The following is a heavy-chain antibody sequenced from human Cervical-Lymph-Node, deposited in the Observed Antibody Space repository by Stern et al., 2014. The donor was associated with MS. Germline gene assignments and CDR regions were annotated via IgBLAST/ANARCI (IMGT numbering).Heavy chain of an antibody. CDR1: GYTFTGHY. Sequence: MQLVESGAEVKKPGASVKVSCKASGYTFTGHYLHWVRQAPGQGLEWMGRISPSSGGTNYAPKFQGRVTMTRDTSISTAYLELSRLRSDDTAMYYCARYYYGSSGYLNDAFDMWGQGTMVTVSS. V-gene: IGHV1-2*06. CDR2: ISPSSGGT. CDR3: ARYYYGSSGYLNDAFDM. D-gene: IGHD3-22*01. J-gene: IGHJ3*02.